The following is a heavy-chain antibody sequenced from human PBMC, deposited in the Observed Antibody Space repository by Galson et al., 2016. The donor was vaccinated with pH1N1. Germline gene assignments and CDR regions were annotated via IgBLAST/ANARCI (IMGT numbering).Heavy chain of an antibody. CDR3: ARARDWYFDV. Sequence: SVKVSCKASGYTFTGYYIHWVRQAPGQGLVWMGCINPNSGGTNYAQNFQDRVTMTWATSITTAYMELSRLRSDDTAMFYCARARDWYFDVWGRGTLVSVSS. J-gene: IGHJ2*01. CDR2: INPNSGGT. CDR1: GYTFTGYY. V-gene: IGHV1-2*02.